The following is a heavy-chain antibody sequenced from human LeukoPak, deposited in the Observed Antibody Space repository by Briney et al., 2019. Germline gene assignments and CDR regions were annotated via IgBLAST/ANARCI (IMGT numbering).Heavy chain of an antibody. Sequence: SETLSLTCTVSGGSISSYYWSWVRQPPGKGREWVGYIYYSGSTNYNTSLKSQVTISVDTSKNHFSLKLSSVTAADTAVYYCARYDILSYYFDYWGQGTLVTVSS. CDR2: IYYSGST. CDR1: GGSISSYY. V-gene: IGHV4-59*08. J-gene: IGHJ4*02. CDR3: ARYDILSYYFDY. D-gene: IGHD3-9*01.